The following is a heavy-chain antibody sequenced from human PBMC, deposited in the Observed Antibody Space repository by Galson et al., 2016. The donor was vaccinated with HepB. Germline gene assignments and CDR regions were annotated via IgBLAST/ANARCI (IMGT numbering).Heavy chain of an antibody. CDR2: TYKRSNWAT. V-gene: IGHV6-1*01. J-gene: IGHJ6*02. CDR3: ARVATAVRSGWKTLAPRFYYSGVDV. D-gene: IGHD6-19*01. Sequence: CAISGDSVSNSNVAWNWIRQSPSRGLEWLGGTYKRSNWATDYAGSVKSRMTITTDTVRNQFSLQLQSVTPEDTAVYYCARVATAVRSGWKTLAPRFYYSGVDVWGHGTTVTVSS. CDR1: GDSVSNSNVA.